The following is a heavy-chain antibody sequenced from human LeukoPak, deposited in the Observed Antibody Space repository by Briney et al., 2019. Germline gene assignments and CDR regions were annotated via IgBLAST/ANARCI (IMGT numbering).Heavy chain of an antibody. Sequence: KSSQTLSLTCTVSGGSISSGGYYWSWIRQPPGKGLEWIGYIYYSGSTNYNPSLKSRVTISVDTSKNQFSLKLSSVTAADTAVYYCARVGTGTTRRYYYYYMDVWGKGTTVTVSS. CDR2: IYYSGST. D-gene: IGHD1-7*01. J-gene: IGHJ6*03. CDR3: ARVGTGTTRRYYYYYMDV. CDR1: GGSISSGGYY. V-gene: IGHV4-61*08.